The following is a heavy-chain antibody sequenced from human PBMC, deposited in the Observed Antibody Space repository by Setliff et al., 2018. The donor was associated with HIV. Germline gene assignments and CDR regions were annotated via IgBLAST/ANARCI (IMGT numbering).Heavy chain of an antibody. Sequence: SETLSLPCPVSGGSISNYYWSWIRQPPGKGLEWIGYIYTSWSTNYNPSLKSRVTISVDTSKIQFSLKLSSVTAADTAVYYCARTFGDLKHYNYYYTIDVWGQGTTVTVSS. J-gene: IGHJ6*02. CDR2: IYTSWST. D-gene: IGHD3-10*01. V-gene: IGHV4-4*09. CDR1: GGSISNYY. CDR3: ARTFGDLKHYNYYYTIDV.